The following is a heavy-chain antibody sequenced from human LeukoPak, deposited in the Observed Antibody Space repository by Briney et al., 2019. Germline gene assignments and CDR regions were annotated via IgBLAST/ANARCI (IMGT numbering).Heavy chain of an antibody. Sequence: GGSLRLSCAASGFTFSSYWMSWVRQAPGKGLEWVANIKQDGSEKYYVDSVKGRFTISRDNAKNSLYLQMNSLRAEDTAVYYCARDNWNSFGHWFDPWGQGTLVTVSS. CDR2: IKQDGSEK. CDR3: ARDNWNSFGHWFDP. J-gene: IGHJ5*02. CDR1: GFTFSSYW. V-gene: IGHV3-7*01. D-gene: IGHD1-1*01.